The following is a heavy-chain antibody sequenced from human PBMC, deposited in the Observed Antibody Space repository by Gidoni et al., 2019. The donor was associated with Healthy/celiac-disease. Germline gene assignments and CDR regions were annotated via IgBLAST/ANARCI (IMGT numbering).Heavy chain of an antibody. CDR1: GFTFSSYA. CDR2: ISGSGGST. J-gene: IGHJ6*02. CDR3: AKSNSNYYYYGMDV. Sequence: VQLLESGGGLLPPGGSLRLSCAASGFTFSSYARGWVRQAPGKGLGWVSAISGSGGSTYYADSVKGRFTISRDNSKNTLYLQMNSLRAEDTAVYYCAKSNSNYYYYGMDVWGQGTTVTVSS. D-gene: IGHD4-4*01. V-gene: IGHV3-23*01.